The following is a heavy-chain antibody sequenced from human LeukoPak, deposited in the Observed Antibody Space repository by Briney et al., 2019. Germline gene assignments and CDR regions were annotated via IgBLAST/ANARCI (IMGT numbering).Heavy chain of an antibody. V-gene: IGHV1-2*02. CDR2: INPNSGGT. D-gene: IGHD2/OR15-2a*01. J-gene: IGHJ5*02. CDR3: AGAFYAAGWFDP. CDR1: GYTFTGYY. Sequence: ASVKVSCKASGYTFTGYYMHWVRQAPGQGLEWMGWINPNSGGTNYAQKFQGRVTMTRDTSISTAYMEPSRLRSDDTAVYYCAGAFYAAGWFDPWGQGTLVTVSS.